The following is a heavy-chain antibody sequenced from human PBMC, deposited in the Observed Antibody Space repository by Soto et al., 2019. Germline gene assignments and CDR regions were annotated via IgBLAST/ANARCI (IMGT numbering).Heavy chain of an antibody. CDR1: GFTFSSYW. Sequence: GGSLRLSCAASGFTFSSYWMHWVRQAPGKGLVWVSRINSDGSSTSYADSVKGRFTISRDNAKNTLYLQMNSLRAEDSAVYYCAMVPESYCTNGVCYPSYSYGMDVWGKGTTVTVSS. CDR3: AMVPESYCTNGVCYPSYSYGMDV. J-gene: IGHJ6*04. V-gene: IGHV3-74*01. CDR2: INSDGSST. D-gene: IGHD2-8*01.